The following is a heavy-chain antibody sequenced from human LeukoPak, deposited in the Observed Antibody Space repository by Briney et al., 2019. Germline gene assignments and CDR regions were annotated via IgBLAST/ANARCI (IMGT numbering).Heavy chain of an antibody. CDR2: INHSGST. CDR3: ARVPSTPRSGSYLVVRRMGGNWFDP. D-gene: IGHD1-26*01. Sequence: SETLSLTCAVYGGSFSGYYWSWIRQPPGKGLEWIGEINHSGSTNYNPSLKSRVTISVDTSKNQFSLKLSSVTAADTAVYYCARVPSTPRSGSYLVVRRMGGNWFDPWGQGTLVTVSS. J-gene: IGHJ5*02. CDR1: GGSFSGYY. V-gene: IGHV4-34*01.